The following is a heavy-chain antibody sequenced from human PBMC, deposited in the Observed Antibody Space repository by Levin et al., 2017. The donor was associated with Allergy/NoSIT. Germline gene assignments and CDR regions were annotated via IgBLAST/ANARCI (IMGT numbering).Heavy chain of an antibody. Sequence: SVKVSCKASGGTFSSYTISWVRQAPGQGLEWMGRIIPILGIANYAQKFQGRVTITADKSTSTAYMELSSLRSEDTAVYYCARDPYFCSGGSCYGDWFDPWGQGTLVTVSS. CDR2: IIPILGIA. D-gene: IGHD2-15*01. CDR3: ARDPYFCSGGSCYGDWFDP. V-gene: IGHV1-69*04. CDR1: GGTFSSYT. J-gene: IGHJ5*02.